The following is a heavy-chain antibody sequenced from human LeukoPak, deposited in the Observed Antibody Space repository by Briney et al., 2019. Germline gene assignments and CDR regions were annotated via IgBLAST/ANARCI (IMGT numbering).Heavy chain of an antibody. CDR2: ISSSSSYI. CDR3: ASPLGARNWYFDL. CDR1: GFTFSSYS. Sequence: GGSLRLSCAASGFTFSSYSMNWVRQAPGKGLEWVSSISSSSSYIYYADSVKGRFTISRDNAKNSLYLQMNSLRAEDTAVYYCASPLGARNWYFDLWGRGTLVTVSS. D-gene: IGHD7-27*01. J-gene: IGHJ2*01. V-gene: IGHV3-21*01.